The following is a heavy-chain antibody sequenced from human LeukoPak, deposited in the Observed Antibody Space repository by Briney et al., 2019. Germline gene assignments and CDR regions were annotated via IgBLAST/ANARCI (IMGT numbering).Heavy chain of an antibody. Sequence: AASVKVSCKASGYTFTSYAMHWVRQAPGQRLEWMGWINAGNGNTKYSQKFQGRVAITRDTSASTAYMELSSLRSEDTAVYYCARSSYDSSGYYYEPDYYFDYWGQGTLVTVSS. V-gene: IGHV1-3*01. J-gene: IGHJ4*02. CDR2: INAGNGNT. D-gene: IGHD3-22*01. CDR1: GYTFTSYA. CDR3: ARSSYDSSGYYYEPDYYFDY.